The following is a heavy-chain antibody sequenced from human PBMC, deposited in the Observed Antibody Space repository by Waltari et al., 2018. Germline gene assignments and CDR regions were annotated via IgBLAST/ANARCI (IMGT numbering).Heavy chain of an antibody. CDR2: ISGSGGST. CDR1: GFTFSSYA. J-gene: IGHJ5*02. CDR3: AKDSHSKGPGAGWFDP. Sequence: ESGGGLVQPGGSLRLSCAASGFTFSSYAMSWVRQAPGKGLEWVSAISGSGGSTYYADSVKGRFTISRDNSKNTLYLQMNSLRAEDTAVYYCAKDSHSKGPGAGWFDPWGQGTLVTVSS. V-gene: IGHV3-23*01.